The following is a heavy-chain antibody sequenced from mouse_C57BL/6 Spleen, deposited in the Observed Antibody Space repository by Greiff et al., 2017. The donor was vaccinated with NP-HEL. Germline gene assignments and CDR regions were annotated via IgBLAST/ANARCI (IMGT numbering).Heavy chain of an antibody. Sequence: QVQLQQSGAELVKPGASVKISCKASGYAFSSYWMNWVKQRPGKGLEWIGQIYPGDGDTNYNGKFKGKATLTADKSSSTAYMQLSSLTSEDSAVYFCARMEGSQYYFDYWGQGTTLTVSS. CDR3: ARMEGSQYYFDY. CDR2: IYPGDGDT. V-gene: IGHV1-80*01. J-gene: IGHJ2*01. CDR1: GYAFSSYW.